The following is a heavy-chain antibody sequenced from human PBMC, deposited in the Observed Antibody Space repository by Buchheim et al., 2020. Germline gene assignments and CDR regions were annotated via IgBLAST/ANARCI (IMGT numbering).Heavy chain of an antibody. Sequence: QVQLQQWGAGLLKPSETLSLTCAVYGGSFSGYYWSWIRQPPGKGLEWIGEINHSGSTNYNPSLKSRVTITVDTSKNQFSLKLSSVTAADTAVYYCARLRPAGYCSNTSCYAAEDYWGQGTL. CDR2: INHSGST. CDR3: ARLRPAGYCSNTSCYAAEDY. V-gene: IGHV4-34*01. D-gene: IGHD2-2*01. J-gene: IGHJ4*02. CDR1: GGSFSGYY.